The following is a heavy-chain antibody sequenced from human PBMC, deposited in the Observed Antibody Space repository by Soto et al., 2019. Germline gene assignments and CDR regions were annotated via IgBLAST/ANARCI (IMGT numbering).Heavy chain of an antibody. Sequence: LPRPACSFTFSSYIMNFLLQAPGKETEWDSSISNSSSYISYADSEKCRVTISRDNGTNSLYLQMNSVGAEDTAVYYCAGELITWGQGTLVTVSS. CDR2: ISNSSSYI. V-gene: IGHV3-21*01. CDR3: AGELIT. J-gene: IGHJ5*02. CDR1: SFTFSSYI. D-gene: IGHD3-10*01.